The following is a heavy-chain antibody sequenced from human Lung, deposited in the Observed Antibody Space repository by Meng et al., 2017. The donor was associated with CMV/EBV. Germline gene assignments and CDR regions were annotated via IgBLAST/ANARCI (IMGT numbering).Heavy chain of an antibody. CDR3: ARDLDIGYRIED. J-gene: IGHJ6*02. CDR2: IYYSGST. V-gene: IGHV4-61*01. Sequence: SXTLSLXCTVSGGSVSSGSYYWSWIRQPPGKGLEWSGYIYYSGSTNYNPSLKSRVTISVDTSKNQFSLKLSSVTAADTALYYCARDLDIGYRIEDWGQGTTVTVSS. D-gene: IGHD2-15*01. CDR1: GGSVSSGSYY.